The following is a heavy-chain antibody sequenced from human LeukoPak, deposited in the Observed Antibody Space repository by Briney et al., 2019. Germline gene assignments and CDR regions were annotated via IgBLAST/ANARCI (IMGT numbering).Heavy chain of an antibody. CDR3: AKYYYDSSGSPSFQH. Sequence: PGESLKISCKGSGYSFTSYWIGWVRQMPGKGLEWMGIIYPGDSDTRYGPSFQGQVTISADKSISTAYLQWSSLKASDTAMYYCAKYYYDSSGSPSFQHWGQGTLVTVSS. J-gene: IGHJ1*01. CDR2: IYPGDSDT. CDR1: GYSFTSYW. D-gene: IGHD3-22*01. V-gene: IGHV5-51*01.